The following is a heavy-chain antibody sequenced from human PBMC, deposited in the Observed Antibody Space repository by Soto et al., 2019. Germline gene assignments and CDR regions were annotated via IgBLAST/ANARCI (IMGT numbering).Heavy chain of an antibody. CDR1: GFTFSVYS. Sequence: GGSLRLSCAASGFTFSVYSMHWVRQAPGKGLEWLSYISSSSNTIYYADSVKGRFSISRDDAKNSLYLQMNSLRAEDTAVYYCARTLTPRGMLYTTRGQGTLVTVSS. V-gene: IGHV3-48*01. CDR2: ISSSSNTI. J-gene: IGHJ4*02. D-gene: IGHD2-8*01. CDR3: ARTLTPRGMLYTT.